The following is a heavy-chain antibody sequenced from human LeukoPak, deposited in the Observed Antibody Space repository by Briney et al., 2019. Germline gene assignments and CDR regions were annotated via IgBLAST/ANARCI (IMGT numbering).Heavy chain of an antibody. D-gene: IGHD5-24*01. CDR2: IYHSGST. J-gene: IGHJ4*02. CDR3: ARDVEMATLTAFDY. CDR1: GYSISSGYY. V-gene: IGHV4-38-2*02. Sequence: KPSETLSLTCTVSGYSISSGYYWGWIRQPPGKGLEWIGSIYHSGSTYYNPSLKSRVTISVDTSKNQFSLKLSSVTAADTAVYYCARDVEMATLTAFDYWGQGTLVTVSS.